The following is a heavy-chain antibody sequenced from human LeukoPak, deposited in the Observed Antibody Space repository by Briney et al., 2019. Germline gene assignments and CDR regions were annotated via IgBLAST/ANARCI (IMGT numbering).Heavy chain of an antibody. Sequence: PGGSLRLSCAASGFTSTPSELNWVRQAPGKGLEWISYISHTGSLTYYADSVKGRFTISRDNAKNFLYLQMNSLRVEDTGIYYCSSYCSEGTCSGYFHHWGQGTLVSVSS. V-gene: IGHV3-48*03. CDR3: SSYCSEGTCSGYFHH. CDR1: GFTSTPSE. CDR2: ISHTGSLT. D-gene: IGHD2-15*01. J-gene: IGHJ1*01.